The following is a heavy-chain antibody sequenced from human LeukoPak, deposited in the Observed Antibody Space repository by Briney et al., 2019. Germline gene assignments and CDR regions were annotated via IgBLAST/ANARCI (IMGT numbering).Heavy chain of an antibody. Sequence: PSETLSLTCTVCGGSVRSGGYYWSWIRQHPGEGLEWIGYIYYSGSTYYNPSLKSRVTISVDTSKNQFSLKLSSVTAADTAVYYCARAAGSGYSYHDYWGQGTLVTVSS. CDR3: ARAAGSGYSYHDY. CDR2: IYYSGST. CDR1: GGSVRSGGYY. D-gene: IGHD3-22*01. J-gene: IGHJ4*02. V-gene: IGHV4-31*03.